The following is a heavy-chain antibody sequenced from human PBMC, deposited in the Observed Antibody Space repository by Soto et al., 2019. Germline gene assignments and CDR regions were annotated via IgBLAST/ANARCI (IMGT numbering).Heavy chain of an antibody. J-gene: IGHJ4*02. CDR1: GGSISSGDYY. CDR2: IYYSGST. V-gene: IGHV4-30-4*01. Sequence: SETLSLTCTVSGGSISSGDYYWSWIRQPPGKGLEWIGYIYYSGSTYYNPSLKSRVTISVDTSKNQFSLKLSSVTAADTAVYYCARVATVVTPGDYFDYWGQGTLVTVSS. D-gene: IGHD4-17*01. CDR3: ARVATVVTPGDYFDY.